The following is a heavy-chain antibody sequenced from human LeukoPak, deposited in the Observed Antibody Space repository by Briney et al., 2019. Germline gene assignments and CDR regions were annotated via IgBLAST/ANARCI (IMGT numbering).Heavy chain of an antibody. V-gene: IGHV3-48*04. CDR1: GFTFNTYG. CDR2: ISSSGSTI. J-gene: IGHJ6*04. D-gene: IGHD3-10*02. Sequence: GGSLRLSCAASGFTFNTYGTSWVRQAPGKGLEWVSYISSSGSTIYYADSVKGRFTISRDNAKNSLYLQMNSLRAEDTAVYYCAELGITMIGGVWGKGTTVTISS. CDR3: AELGITMIGGV.